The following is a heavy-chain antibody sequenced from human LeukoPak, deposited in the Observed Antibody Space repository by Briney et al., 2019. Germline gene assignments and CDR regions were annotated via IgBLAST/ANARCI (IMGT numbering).Heavy chain of an antibody. D-gene: IGHD3-22*01. Sequence: TGGSLRLSCDASGFSFSSYTMHWVRQAPGKGLEYVSAISSDGGITYYANSVEGRFTISRDNSKNTLYLQMGSLRAEDMAVYFCARGYYDSGGYYVDYWGQGTLVTVSS. CDR2: ISSDGGIT. J-gene: IGHJ4*02. CDR3: ARGYYDSGGYYVDY. V-gene: IGHV3-64*01. CDR1: GFSFSSYT.